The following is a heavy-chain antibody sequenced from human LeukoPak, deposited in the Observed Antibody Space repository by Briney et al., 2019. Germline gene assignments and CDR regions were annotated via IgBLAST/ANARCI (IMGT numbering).Heavy chain of an antibody. V-gene: IGHV3-30*02. CDR2: IRYDGSNK. D-gene: IGHD2-2*02. J-gene: IGHJ4*02. CDR1: GFTFSSYG. CDR3: AKTHPGYCSSTSCYKDY. Sequence: GGSLRLSCAASGFTFSSYGMHWVRQAPGKGLEWVAFIRYDGSNKYYADSVKGRFTISRDNSKNTLYLQMNSLRAEDTAVYYCAKTHPGYCSSTSCYKDYWGQGTLVTVSS.